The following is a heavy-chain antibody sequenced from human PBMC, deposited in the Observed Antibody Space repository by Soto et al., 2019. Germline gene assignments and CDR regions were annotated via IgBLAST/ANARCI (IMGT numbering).Heavy chain of an antibody. CDR3: ARDQTVAGPTTFDY. CDR2: ISWNSGSI. D-gene: IGHD6-19*01. V-gene: IGHV3-9*01. CDR1: GFTFDDYA. Sequence: EVQLVESGGGLVQPGRSLRLSCAASGFTFDDYAMHWVRQAPGKGLEWVSGISWNSGSIGYADSVKGRFTISRDNAKNTLYLQMNSLRAEDTAVYYCARDQTVAGPTTFDYCGQGTLVTVSS. J-gene: IGHJ4*02.